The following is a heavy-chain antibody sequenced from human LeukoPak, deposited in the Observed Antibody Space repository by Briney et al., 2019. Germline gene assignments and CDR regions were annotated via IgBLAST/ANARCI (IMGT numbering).Heavy chain of an antibody. D-gene: IGHD6-19*01. J-gene: IGHJ4*02. CDR1: GYTFTSYA. V-gene: IGHV1-3*01. CDR3: ARVSDDSGWNFDY. CDR2: INAGNGNR. Sequence: GASVKVSCKASGYTFTSYAIHWVRQAPGRRLEWMGWINAGNGNRKYSQKFQDRVTITREPSATTAYMELNSLTSEDTAVYYCARVSDDSGWNFDYWGQGTLVTVSS.